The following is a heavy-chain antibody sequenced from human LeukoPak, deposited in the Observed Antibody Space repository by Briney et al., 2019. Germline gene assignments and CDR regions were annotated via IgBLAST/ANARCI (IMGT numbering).Heavy chain of an antibody. CDR2: IYSGGST. CDR1: GFTVSSNY. Sequence: GGSLRLSCAASGFTVSSNYMSWVRQAPGMGLEWVSVIYSGGSTYYADSVKGRFTISRHNSKYTLYLQMNSLRAEDTAVYYCAREYNDFDYWGQGTLVTVSS. J-gene: IGHJ4*02. D-gene: IGHD1-1*01. CDR3: AREYNDFDY. V-gene: IGHV3-53*04.